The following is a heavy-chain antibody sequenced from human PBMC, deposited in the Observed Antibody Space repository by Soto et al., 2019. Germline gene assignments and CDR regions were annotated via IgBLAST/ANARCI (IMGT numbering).Heavy chain of an antibody. V-gene: IGHV4-61*01. Sequence: SETLSLTCTVSGGSVSSGSYYWSWIRQPPGKGLEWIGCIYYSGSTNYNPSLKSRVTISVDTSKNQFSLKLSSVTAADTAVYYCARDKLDYGDYVYYGMDVWGQGTTVTVSS. CDR2: IYYSGST. CDR3: ARDKLDYGDYVYYGMDV. J-gene: IGHJ6*02. CDR1: GGSVSSGSYY. D-gene: IGHD4-17*01.